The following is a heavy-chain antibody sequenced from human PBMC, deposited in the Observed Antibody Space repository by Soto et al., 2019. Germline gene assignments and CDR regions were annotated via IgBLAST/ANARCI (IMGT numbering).Heavy chain of an antibody. CDR2: IVVGSGNT. Sequence: SVKVSCKASGFTFTSSAMQWVRQARGQRLEWIGWIVVGSGNTNYAQKFQERVTITRDMSTSTAYMELSSLRSEDTAVYYCAADDYDSSGCYWPGGFAPWGQGTLVTVSS. CDR3: AADDYDSSGCYWPGGFAP. CDR1: GFTFTSSA. V-gene: IGHV1-58*02. D-gene: IGHD3-22*01. J-gene: IGHJ5*02.